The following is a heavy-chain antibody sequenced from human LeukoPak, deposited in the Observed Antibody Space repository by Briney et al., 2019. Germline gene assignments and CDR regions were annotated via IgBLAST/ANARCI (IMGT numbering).Heavy chain of an antibody. V-gene: IGHV4-4*02. Sequence: PSGTLSLTCAVSGGSISGSNWWSWVRQPPGKGLEWIGEISHSGRANYNPSLKSRVTISVDTSKNQFSLKVNSVTAADTAVYYCARGSMVRGYPTRYWGQGTLVTVSS. CDR2: ISHSGRA. D-gene: IGHD3-10*01. CDR3: ARGSMVRGYPTRY. J-gene: IGHJ4*02. CDR1: GGSISGSNW.